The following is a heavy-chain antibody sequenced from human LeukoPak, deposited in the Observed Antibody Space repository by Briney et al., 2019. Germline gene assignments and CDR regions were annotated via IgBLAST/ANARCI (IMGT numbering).Heavy chain of an antibody. CDR1: GGSIRNYF. J-gene: IGHJ4*02. CDR2: IYTSGST. V-gene: IGHV4-4*07. Sequence: SETLSLTCSVSGGSIRNYFWSWIRQPAGKGLEWIGRIYTSGSTDYNPSLRSRVTMSVDTSRNQFSLKLTSVTAADTAVYYCARESKSYDGSGFYHDYWGQGTLVAVSS. CDR3: ARESKSYDGSGFYHDY. D-gene: IGHD3-22*01.